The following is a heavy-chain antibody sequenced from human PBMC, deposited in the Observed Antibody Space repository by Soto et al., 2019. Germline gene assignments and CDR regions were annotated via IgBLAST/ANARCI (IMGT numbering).Heavy chain of an antibody. Sequence: GASVKVSCKASGYTFTSYDINWVRQATGQGLEWMGWMNPNSGNTGYAQKFQGRVTMTRNTSISTTYMELSSLRSEDTAVYYCARESLPKGYCSGGSCYSAAFDIWGQGTMVTVS. V-gene: IGHV1-8*01. D-gene: IGHD2-15*01. CDR1: GYTFTSYD. CDR2: MNPNSGNT. J-gene: IGHJ3*02. CDR3: ARESLPKGYCSGGSCYSAAFDI.